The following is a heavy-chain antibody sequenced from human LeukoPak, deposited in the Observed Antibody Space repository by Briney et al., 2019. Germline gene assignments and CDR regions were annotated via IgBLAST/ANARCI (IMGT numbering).Heavy chain of an antibody. J-gene: IGHJ4*02. CDR1: GYSFSDYW. D-gene: IGHD6-13*01. Sequence: GESLKISCKGSGYSFSDYWIAWVRQMPGKGLEWMGIIYPGDSDTRYSPSFQGQVTISADKSISTAYLQWSSLKASDTAMYYCARRGIAAAGTRGRYFDYWGQGTLVTVSS. CDR2: IYPGDSDT. CDR3: ARRGIAAAGTRGRYFDY. V-gene: IGHV5-51*01.